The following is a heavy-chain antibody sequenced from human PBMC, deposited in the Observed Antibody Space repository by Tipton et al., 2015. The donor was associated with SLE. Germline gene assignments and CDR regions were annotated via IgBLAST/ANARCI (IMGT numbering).Heavy chain of an antibody. CDR3: AGVYESSGYYRSRYWYFEL. Sequence: TLSLTCTVSGGSINSHYWSWIRQPPGKGLEWIGNIHYSGTTNYNPSLKRRVAVSLDTSKNQFSLKLSSVTAADTAVYYCAGVYESSGYYRSRYWYFELWGSGTLVTVSS. D-gene: IGHD3-22*01. CDR2: IHYSGTT. V-gene: IGHV4-59*11. CDR1: GGSINSHY. J-gene: IGHJ2*01.